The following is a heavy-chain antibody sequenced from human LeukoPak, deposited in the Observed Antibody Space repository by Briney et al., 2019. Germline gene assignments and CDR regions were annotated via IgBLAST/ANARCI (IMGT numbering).Heavy chain of an antibody. CDR3: TRGGTGFGF. D-gene: IGHD1-14*01. Sequence: SQTLSLTCVLSGDSVSGNSATWDWIRQSPSRGLEWLGRTYYRSKWFNDYAVSVKGRITINPDTSKNQFSLQLNSVTPEDTAVYFCTRGGTGFGFWGQGTLVTVSS. CDR1: GDSVSGNSAT. J-gene: IGHJ4*02. V-gene: IGHV6-1*01. CDR2: TYYRSKWFN.